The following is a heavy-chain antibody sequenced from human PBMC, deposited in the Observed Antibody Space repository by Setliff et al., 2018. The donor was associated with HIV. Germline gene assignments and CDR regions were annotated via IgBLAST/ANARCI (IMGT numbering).Heavy chain of an antibody. V-gene: IGHV3-7*01. D-gene: IGHD6-13*01. CDR3: ARAAAAAFDY. J-gene: IGHJ4*02. CDR2: IKEDGSGK. Sequence: GGSLRLSCAASGFTFSGYWMSWVRQAPGKGLEWVANIKEDGSGKYYVDSVKGRFTISRDNAKRSVFLQMNSLRAEDTAVYYCARAAAAAFDYWGQGRRVTVSS. CDR1: GFTFSGYW.